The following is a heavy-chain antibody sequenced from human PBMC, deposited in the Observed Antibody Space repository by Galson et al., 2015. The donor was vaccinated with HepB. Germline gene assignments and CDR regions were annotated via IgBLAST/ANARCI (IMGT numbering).Heavy chain of an antibody. D-gene: IGHD2-2*01. CDR3: ARPRYCSSASCSASFDY. J-gene: IGHJ4*02. Sequence: LSLTCTVSGGSIISSRNYWGWIRQPPGKGLEWIGGIYYTGSTHYNSSLKSRLTLSVDTSKNQFSLRLTSVTAADTAVYYCARPRYCSSASCSASFDYWGQGILVTVSS. CDR2: IYYTGST. CDR1: GGSIISSRNY. V-gene: IGHV4-39*01.